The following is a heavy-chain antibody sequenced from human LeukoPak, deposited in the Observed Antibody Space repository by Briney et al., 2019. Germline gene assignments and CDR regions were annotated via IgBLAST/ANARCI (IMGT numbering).Heavy chain of an antibody. J-gene: IGHJ6*02. CDR2: IYKCGNP. V-gene: IGHV3-66*01. D-gene: IGHD3-22*01. CDR3: AREPYYYDDRGYYYHYYYHGLDV. CDR1: GFAVSTYY. Sequence: GGPLRLSCAASGFAVSTYYMSWVRQAPGKGLEWVSLIYKCGNPYYADSVKGRFTISRDTSKNTLDLQMSSLRDEDTAVYYCAREPYYYDDRGYYYHYYYHGLDVWGQGTTVT.